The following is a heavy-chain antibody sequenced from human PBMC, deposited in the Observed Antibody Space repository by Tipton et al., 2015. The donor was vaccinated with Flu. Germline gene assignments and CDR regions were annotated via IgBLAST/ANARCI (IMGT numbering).Heavy chain of an antibody. D-gene: IGHD6-13*01. V-gene: IGHV3-64*02. CDR2: ISIDGGST. CDR3: ASGWRSAAYF. CDR1: GFTFSYYA. J-gene: IGHJ4*02. Sequence: SLRLSCAASGFTFSYYAMHWVRQAPGKGLEYVSAISIDGGSTYYADSVKGRFTISRDNSKNTLYLQMGSLRAEDMAVYYCASGWRSAAYFWGQGTLVTVSS.